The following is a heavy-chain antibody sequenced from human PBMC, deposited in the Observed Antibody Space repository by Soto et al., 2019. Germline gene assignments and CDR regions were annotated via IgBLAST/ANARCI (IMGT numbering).Heavy chain of an antibody. CDR1: GFTFSNYA. J-gene: IGHJ4*02. CDR3: AKAGCSGGTCYLYYFDY. D-gene: IGHD2-15*01. CDR2: ISGRGGNT. V-gene: IGHV3-23*01. Sequence: LRLSCAASGFTFSNYAMSWVRQAPGKGLEWVSTISGRGGNTYYADSVKGRFTITRDNSRNTLYLQMDSLRVEDSAVYSCAKAGCSGGTCYLYYFDYWGQGALVTVSS.